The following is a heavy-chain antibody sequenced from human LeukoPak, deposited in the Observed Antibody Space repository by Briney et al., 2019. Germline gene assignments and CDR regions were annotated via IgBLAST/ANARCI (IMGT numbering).Heavy chain of an antibody. CDR3: AKHFSGGDYDAFEI. Sequence: GESLKISCKGSGYSFTNYWIGWVRQMPGKGLEWMGIIYPGGSDTRYSPSFQGQVTISADMSISTAYLEWSSLKASDTAMYYCAKHFSGGDYDAFEIWGQGTLLTVSP. J-gene: IGHJ3*02. V-gene: IGHV5-51*01. CDR1: GYSFTNYW. CDR2: IYPGGSDT. D-gene: IGHD2-21*01.